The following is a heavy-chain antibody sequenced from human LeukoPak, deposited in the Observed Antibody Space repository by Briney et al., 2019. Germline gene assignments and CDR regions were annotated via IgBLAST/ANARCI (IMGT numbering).Heavy chain of an antibody. D-gene: IGHD2-15*01. CDR1: GGSFSGYY. V-gene: IGHV4-34*01. J-gene: IGHJ6*04. CDR2: INHSGST. CDR3: ATSGGSSQLGV. Sequence: PSETLSLTCAVYGGSFSGYYWSWIRQPPGKGLEWIGEINHSGSTNYNPSLKSRVTISVDTSKNQFSLKLSSVTAADTAVYYCATSGGSSQLGVWGKGTTVTVSS.